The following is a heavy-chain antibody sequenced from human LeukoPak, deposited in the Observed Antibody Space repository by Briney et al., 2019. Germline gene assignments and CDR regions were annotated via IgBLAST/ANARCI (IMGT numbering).Heavy chain of an antibody. V-gene: IGHV1-2*02. J-gene: IGHJ4*02. D-gene: IGHD3-22*01. Sequence: GASVKVSCKASGYTFTGYYMHWVRQAPGQGLEWMGWINPNSGGTNYAQKFQGRVTMTRDTSISTAYMELSRLRSDDTAVYYCARTAYYDSSGYYSIDYWGQGTPVTVSS. CDR1: GYTFTGYY. CDR3: ARTAYYDSSGYYSIDY. CDR2: INPNSGGT.